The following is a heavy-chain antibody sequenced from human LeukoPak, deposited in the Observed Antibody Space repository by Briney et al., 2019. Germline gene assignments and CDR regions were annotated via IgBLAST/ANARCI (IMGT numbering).Heavy chain of an antibody. D-gene: IGHD2-2*02. Sequence: SETLSLTCTVSGGSISSYYWSWIRQPAGKGLEWIGRIYASGSTNYNPSLKSRVTMSVDTSKNQFSLKLSSVTAADTAVYYRARDIVVVPAAIKARYYYYGMDVWGQGTTVTVSS. CDR1: GGSISSYY. V-gene: IGHV4-4*07. CDR3: ARDIVVVPAAIKARYYYYGMDV. CDR2: IYASGST. J-gene: IGHJ6*02.